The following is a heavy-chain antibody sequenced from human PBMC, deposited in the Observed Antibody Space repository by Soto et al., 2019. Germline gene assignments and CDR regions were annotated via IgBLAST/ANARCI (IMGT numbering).Heavy chain of an antibody. D-gene: IGHD3-10*01. CDR1: GFTFSNYW. CDR3: ARDINPDI. CDR2: IKEDGTET. J-gene: IGHJ4*02. Sequence: EVQLVESGGGLVQPGGSLRLSCAGSGFTFSNYWMTWVRQAPGKGLEWVANIKEDGTETYYVDSVKGRFTISRDSADNSLCLNMTSLSAEDTAVYYCARDINPDIWGQGTLVTVSS. V-gene: IGHV3-7*01.